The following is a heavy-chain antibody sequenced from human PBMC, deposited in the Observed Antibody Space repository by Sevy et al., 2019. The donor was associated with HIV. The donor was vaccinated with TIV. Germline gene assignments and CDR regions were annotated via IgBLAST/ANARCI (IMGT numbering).Heavy chain of an antibody. CDR3: ARAYSGGWPQGAWTDY. CDR2: ISRSSRTI. V-gene: IGHV3-48*01. D-gene: IGHD6-19*01. J-gene: IGHJ4*02. Sequence: GGSLRLSCAASGFTFRTYSMNWVRQAPGKALEWLSYISRSSRTIYYADSVEGRFTISRDNAKNSLYLQINSLRAEDTAVYYCARAYSGGWPQGAWTDYWGQGTLVTVSS. CDR1: GFTFRTYS.